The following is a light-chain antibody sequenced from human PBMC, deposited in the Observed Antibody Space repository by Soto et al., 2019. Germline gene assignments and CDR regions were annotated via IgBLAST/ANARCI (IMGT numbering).Light chain of an antibody. V-gene: IGKV3-11*01. J-gene: IGKJ4*01. Sequence: EIVLTQSPGTLSLSPGERATVSCRASQSVSNNYLAWYQQKPGQAPRLLIYGASNRATGIPARFSGSGSGTDFTLTISSLEPEDFAVYYCQQRSNWLTFGGGTKVDIK. CDR2: GAS. CDR3: QQRSNWLT. CDR1: QSVSNNY.